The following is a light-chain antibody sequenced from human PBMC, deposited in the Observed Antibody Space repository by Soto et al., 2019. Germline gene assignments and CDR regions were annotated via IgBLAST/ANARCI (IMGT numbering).Light chain of an antibody. CDR2: DAS. CDR3: QQRSNWPPRYT. V-gene: IGKV3-11*01. CDR1: QSVSSY. J-gene: IGKJ2*01. Sequence: EIVLTQPPATLSLSPGERATLSCRASQSVSSYLAWYQQKPGQAPRLLIYDASNRATGIPARFSGSGSGTDFTLTISSLEPEDFAVYYCQQRSNWPPRYTFGQGTKLEIK.